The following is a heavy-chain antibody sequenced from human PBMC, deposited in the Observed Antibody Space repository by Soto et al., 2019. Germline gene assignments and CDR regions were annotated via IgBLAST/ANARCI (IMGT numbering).Heavy chain of an antibody. Sequence: SETLSLTCTVSGGSIIGYYWSWMRQPPGKGLEWIGYIFYAGNTLYTPSLKSRVTISVDTSKNQFSLKLSSVTAADTAVYYCARSIVGTTRYNSGTDVWGQGTTVTVSS. CDR3: ARSIVGTTRYNSGTDV. CDR1: GGSIIGYY. J-gene: IGHJ6*02. D-gene: IGHD1-26*01. V-gene: IGHV4-59*01. CDR2: IFYAGNT.